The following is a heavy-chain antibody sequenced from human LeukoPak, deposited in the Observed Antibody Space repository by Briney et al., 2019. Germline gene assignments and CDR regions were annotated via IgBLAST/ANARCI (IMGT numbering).Heavy chain of an antibody. D-gene: IGHD7-27*01. V-gene: IGHV1-3*01. J-gene: IGHJ4*02. CDR2: INAGNGDT. CDR3: VRDLTGRLDY. CDR1: GYTFISYG. Sequence: ASVKVSCKASGYTFISYGIYWVRQAPGQRLEWMGWINAGNGDTKYSLKFQGRATITRDTSASTAYMEVSNLRSEDTAVYYCVRDLTGRLDYWGQGALVTVSS.